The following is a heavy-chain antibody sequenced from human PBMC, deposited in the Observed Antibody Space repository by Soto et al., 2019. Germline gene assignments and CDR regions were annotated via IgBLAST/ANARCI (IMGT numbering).Heavy chain of an antibody. V-gene: IGHV3-7*01. CDR2: IKEDGSEK. CDR3: ARGWGYFDSSGFPYLYAMDV. D-gene: IGHD3-22*01. Sequence: GGSLRLSCAASGFTFSTYWMSWVRQAPGKGLEWVANIKEDGSEKYYVDSVEGRFTISRDNAKNSLYLQMTSLRAEDTALYYCARGWGYFDSSGFPYLYAMDVWGQGTTVTVSS. CDR1: GFTFSTYW. J-gene: IGHJ6*02.